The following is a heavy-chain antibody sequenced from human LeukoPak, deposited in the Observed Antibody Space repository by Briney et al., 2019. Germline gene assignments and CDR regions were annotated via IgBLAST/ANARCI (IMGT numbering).Heavy chain of an antibody. J-gene: IGHJ4*02. V-gene: IGHV4-59*12. Sequence: ASETLSLTCTVSGGSISSYYWSWIRQPPGKGLEWIGYIYYSGSTNYNPSLKSRVTISVDPSKNQFSLKLTSVTAADTAVYYCARDVMVYGSGSYSFDYWGQGTLVTVSS. CDR1: GGSISSYY. CDR3: ARDVMVYGSGSYSFDY. D-gene: IGHD3-10*01. CDR2: IYYSGST.